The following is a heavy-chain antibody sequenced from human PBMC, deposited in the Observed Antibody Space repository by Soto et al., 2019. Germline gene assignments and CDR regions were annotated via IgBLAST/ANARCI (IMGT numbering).Heavy chain of an antibody. Sequence: SVKVSCKASGGTFSSYAISWVRQAPGRGLEWMGGIIPIFGTANYAQKFQGRVTITADESTSTAYMELSSLRSEDTAVYYCARLPRGYYDSSGTFDYWGQGTLVTVSS. CDR3: ARLPRGYYDSSGTFDY. CDR2: IIPIFGTA. J-gene: IGHJ4*02. D-gene: IGHD3-22*01. CDR1: GGTFSSYA. V-gene: IGHV1-69*13.